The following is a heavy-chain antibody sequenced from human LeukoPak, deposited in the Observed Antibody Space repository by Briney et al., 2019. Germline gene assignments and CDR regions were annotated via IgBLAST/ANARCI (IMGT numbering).Heavy chain of an antibody. D-gene: IGHD4-11*01. CDR2: IIPIFGTA. CDR1: GGTFSSYA. CDR3: ARARVGYSKGWFDP. J-gene: IGHJ5*02. Sequence: ASVKVSCKASGGTFSSYAISWVRQAPGQGLEWMGGIIPIFGTANYAQKFQGRVTITTGESTSTAYMELSSLRSEDTAVYYCARARVGYSKGWFDPWGQGTLVTVSS. V-gene: IGHV1-69*05.